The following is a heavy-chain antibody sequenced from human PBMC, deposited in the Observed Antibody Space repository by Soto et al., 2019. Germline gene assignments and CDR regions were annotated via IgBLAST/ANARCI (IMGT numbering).Heavy chain of an antibody. J-gene: IGHJ4*02. Sequence: EVQLVESGGGLVQPGGSLRLSCAASGFTFSSYEMNWVRQAPGKGLDWLSYISSGGSTKYYADSVKGRFTISRDNAKNSLYLQMNRLRAEDTAVYYCARDGVYDGPFDYWGQGTLVTVSS. CDR1: GFTFSSYE. CDR3: ARDGVYDGPFDY. D-gene: IGHD5-12*01. CDR2: ISSGGSTK. V-gene: IGHV3-48*03.